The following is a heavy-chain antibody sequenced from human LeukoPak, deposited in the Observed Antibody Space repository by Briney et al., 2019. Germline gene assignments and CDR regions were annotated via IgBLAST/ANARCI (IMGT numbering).Heavy chain of an antibody. CDR1: GFTFSSYG. Sequence: GGSLRLSCAASGFTFSSYGMPWVRQAPGKGLEWVAVISYDGSNKYYADSVKGRFTISRDNSKNTLYLQMNSLRAEDTAVYYCATVIVVVTASHAFDIWGQGTMVTVSS. D-gene: IGHD2-21*02. CDR3: ATVIVVVTASHAFDI. V-gene: IGHV3-30*03. J-gene: IGHJ3*02. CDR2: ISYDGSNK.